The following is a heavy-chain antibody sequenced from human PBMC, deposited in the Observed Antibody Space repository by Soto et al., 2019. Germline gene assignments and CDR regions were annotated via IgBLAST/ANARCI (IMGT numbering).Heavy chain of an antibody. V-gene: IGHV1-69*02. CDR1: GGTFSSYT. D-gene: IGHD3-9*01. J-gene: IGHJ6*02. CDR2: IIPILGIA. Sequence: ASVKVSCKASGGTFSSYTISWVRQAPGQGLEWMGRIIPILGIANYAQKFQGRVTITADKSTSTAYMELSSLRSEDTAVYYCARFSSDFDWLPPPVGYYYYGMDVWGQGTTVTVSS. CDR3: ARFSSDFDWLPPPVGYYYYGMDV.